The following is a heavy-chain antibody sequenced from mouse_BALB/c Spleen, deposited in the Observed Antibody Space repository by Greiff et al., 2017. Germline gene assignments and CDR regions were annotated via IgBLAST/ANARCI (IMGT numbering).Heavy chain of an antibody. D-gene: IGHD1-1*01. CDR3: ARDYGSSYDY. V-gene: IGHV1S137*01. CDR1: GYTFTDYA. Sequence: QVQLQQSGAELVRPGVSVKISCKGSGYTFTDYAMHWVKQSHAKSLEWIGVISTYYGDASYNQKFKGKATMTVDKSSSTAYMELARLTSEDSAIYYCARDYGSSYDYWGQGNTLTVSA. J-gene: IGHJ2*01. CDR2: ISTYYGDA.